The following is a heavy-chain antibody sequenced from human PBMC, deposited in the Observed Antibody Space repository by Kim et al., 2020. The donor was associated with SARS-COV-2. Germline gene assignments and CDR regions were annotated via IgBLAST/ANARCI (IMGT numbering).Heavy chain of an antibody. Sequence: SETLSLTCTVSGGSISSSSYYWGWIRQPPGKGLEWIGSIYYSGSTYYNPSLKSRVTISVDTSKNQFSLKLSSVTAADTAVYYCARLIAVAGIDYWGQGTLVTVSS. D-gene: IGHD6-19*01. CDR1: GGSISSSSYY. V-gene: IGHV4-39*01. CDR3: ARLIAVAGIDY. J-gene: IGHJ4*02. CDR2: IYYSGST.